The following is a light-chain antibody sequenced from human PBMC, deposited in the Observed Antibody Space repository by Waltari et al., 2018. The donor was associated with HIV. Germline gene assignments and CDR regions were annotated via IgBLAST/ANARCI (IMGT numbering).Light chain of an antibody. Sequence: QSVLTQPPSASGTPGQRVTISCSGGSSNIGANIVNWYQLLPVRAPRLLIYATNQRPSGVPDRFSGSKSGTSASLAISGLQSEDEGDYYCATWDNGLNGRHVFGTGTQVTV. J-gene: IGLJ1*01. CDR1: SSNIGANI. V-gene: IGLV1-44*01. CDR2: ATN. CDR3: ATWDNGLNGRHV.